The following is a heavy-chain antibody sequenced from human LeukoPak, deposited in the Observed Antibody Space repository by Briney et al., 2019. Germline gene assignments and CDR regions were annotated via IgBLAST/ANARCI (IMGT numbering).Heavy chain of an antibody. CDR1: GFTFDDYG. J-gene: IGHJ6*03. Sequence: PGGSLRLSCAASGFTFDDYGMSWVRQAPGKGLEWVSGINWNGGSTGYADSVKGRFTISRDNAKNSLYLQMHSLRAEDTALYYCARGHIVVVPAATIYYYYMDVWGKGTTVTVSS. CDR2: INWNGGST. CDR3: ARGHIVVVPAATIYYYYMDV. V-gene: IGHV3-20*04. D-gene: IGHD2-2*01.